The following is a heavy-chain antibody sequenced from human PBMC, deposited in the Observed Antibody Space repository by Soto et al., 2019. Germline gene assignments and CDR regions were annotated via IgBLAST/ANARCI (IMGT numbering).Heavy chain of an antibody. V-gene: IGHV3-23*01. CDR2: ISGSGDT. D-gene: IGHD2-21*02. J-gene: IGHJ1*01. Sequence: EVQLLESGGGLVQPGGSLGLSCAASGLTFSNYGMTWARRAPGKGLEWVSAISGSGDTYNVDSLKGRFSISRDNSKSTLFLQMNSLRAEDTAVYYCATYGGDSGGFEYFKHWGQGTLVTVSS. CDR3: ATYGGDSGGFEYFKH. CDR1: GLTFSNYG.